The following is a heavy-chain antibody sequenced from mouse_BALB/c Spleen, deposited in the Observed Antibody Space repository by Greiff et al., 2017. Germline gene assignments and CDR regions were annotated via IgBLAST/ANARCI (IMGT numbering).Heavy chain of an antibody. CDR1: GFTFSSYT. V-gene: IGHV5-9*03. CDR2: ISSGGGNT. J-gene: IGHJ4*01. CDR3: ARWEAYYAMDY. Sequence: EVQRVESGGGLVKPGGSLKLSCAASGFTFSSYTMSWVRQTPEKRLEWVATISSGGGNTYYPDSVKGRFTISRDNAKNNLYLQMSSLRSEDTALYYCARWEAYYAMDYWGQGTSVTVSS.